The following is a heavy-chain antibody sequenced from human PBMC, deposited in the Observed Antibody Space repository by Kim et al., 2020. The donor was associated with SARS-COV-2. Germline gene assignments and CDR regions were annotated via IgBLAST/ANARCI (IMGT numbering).Heavy chain of an antibody. CDR2: IHHSDGP. CDR3: ARGGYNWNYLPLDY. CDR1: GGSLRGYY. Sequence: SETLSLTCAVYGGSLRGYYWYWIRQPPGKGLEWIGEIHHSDGPNYSPSLKSRVTISLDTSKNQLSLKVTSVTAADTAIYYCARGGYNWNYLPLDYWGQGSLVTVSS. V-gene: IGHV4-34*01. D-gene: IGHD1-7*01. J-gene: IGHJ4*02.